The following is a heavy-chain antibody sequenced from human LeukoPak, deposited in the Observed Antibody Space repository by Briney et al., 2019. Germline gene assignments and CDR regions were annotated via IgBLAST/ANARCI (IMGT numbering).Heavy chain of an antibody. D-gene: IGHD1-26*01. CDR2: KKQDGSER. Sequence: GRCLRLSCAVSGFTYSSYWMRWVSQAPGKGLERVANKKQDGSERNCVDSVKGRFTFSRDNAGNSLHLQMNALRADDPRVFFFARSHSGSFYSLWDCWGQGTLVTVSS. CDR3: ARSHSGSFYSLWDC. J-gene: IGHJ4*02. V-gene: IGHV3-7*01. CDR1: GFTYSSYW.